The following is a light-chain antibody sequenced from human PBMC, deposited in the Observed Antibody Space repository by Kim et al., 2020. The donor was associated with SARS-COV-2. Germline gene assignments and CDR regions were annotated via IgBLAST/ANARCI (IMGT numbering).Light chain of an antibody. CDR3: QQYNNWPYT. CDR1: QSVSSN. J-gene: IGKJ2*01. Sequence: SVSTGERVTLSCRASQSVSSNLAWYQQKPGQAPRLLIYGASTRATGIPARFSGSGSGTEFTLTISSLQSEDFAVYYCQQYNNWPYTFGQGTKLEI. V-gene: IGKV3-15*01. CDR2: GAS.